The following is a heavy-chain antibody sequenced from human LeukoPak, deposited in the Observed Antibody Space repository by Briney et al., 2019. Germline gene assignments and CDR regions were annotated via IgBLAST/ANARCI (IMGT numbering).Heavy chain of an antibody. CDR3: ARAGVAVAYFYYFDY. V-gene: IGHV3-74*01. J-gene: IGHJ4*02. CDR2: IKSDGRTT. D-gene: IGHD6-19*01. CDR1: GFNFSNYW. Sequence: GGSLRLSCAASGFNFSNYWMHWVRQAPGKGLVWVSRIKSDGRTTYYADSVKGRFTISRDDAKNTLYLQMNSLRAEDTAVYYCARAGVAVAYFYYFDYWGQGSLVTVSS.